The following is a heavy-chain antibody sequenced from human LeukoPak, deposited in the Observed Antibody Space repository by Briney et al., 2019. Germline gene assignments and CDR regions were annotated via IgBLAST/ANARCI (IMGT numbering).Heavy chain of an antibody. J-gene: IGHJ4*02. CDR1: GFIVSSYA. CDR3: AKDWWSSGFFGRFDY. CDR2: ISGSGVDT. Sequence: GGSLRLSCAASGFIVSSYAMSWVRRAPGKGLEWVSAISGSGVDTYYADSVKGRFTFSRDNAKNTLYLQMNSLRDEDTAIYYCAKDWWSSGFFGRFDYWGQGTLVTVSS. D-gene: IGHD6-19*01. V-gene: IGHV3-23*01.